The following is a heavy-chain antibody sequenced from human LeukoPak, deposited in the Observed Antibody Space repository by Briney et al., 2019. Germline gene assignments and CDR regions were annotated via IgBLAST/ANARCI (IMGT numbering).Heavy chain of an antibody. D-gene: IGHD3-16*02. Sequence: GGSLRLSCTASGFTFGDYAMSWVRQAPGKGLEWVGFVRSKAFGGTTEYAASVKVRFTISRDDSKSIAYLQMNSLKTEDTAVYYCTRESMITFGGVIVLYYFDYWGQGTLVTVSS. CDR3: TRESMITFGGVIVLYYFDY. V-gene: IGHV3-49*04. CDR2: VRSKAFGGTT. J-gene: IGHJ4*02. CDR1: GFTFGDYA.